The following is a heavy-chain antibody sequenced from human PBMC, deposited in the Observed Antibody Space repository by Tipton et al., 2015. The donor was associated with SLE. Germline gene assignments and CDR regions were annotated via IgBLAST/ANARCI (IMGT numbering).Heavy chain of an antibody. CDR1: DDSIKYSSYY. Sequence: TLSLTCTVSDDSIKYSSYYWGWIRQPPGKGLEWIASISYTGSTYYNPSLKSRVTISVDTSKNQFSLKLSSVTAADTAVYYCARDHLDVWGQGTTVTVSS. CDR2: ISYTGST. J-gene: IGHJ6*02. CDR3: ARDHLDV. V-gene: IGHV4-39*07.